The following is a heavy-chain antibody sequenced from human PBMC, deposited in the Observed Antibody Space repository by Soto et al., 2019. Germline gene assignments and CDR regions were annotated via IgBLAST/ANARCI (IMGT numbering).Heavy chain of an antibody. D-gene: IGHD1-26*01. J-gene: IGHJ5*01. V-gene: IGHV3-23*01. CDR3: AKAPEHGPVGWFDS. CDR1: GFTFSSYA. Sequence: VGSLRLSCAASGFTFSSYAMSWVRQAPGKGLEWVSSISGSGGSTYYADSVKGRFTISRHNSKNTLYLQMNSLRADDTAVYYCAKAPEHGPVGWFDSWGQGTLVTVSS. CDR2: ISGSGGST.